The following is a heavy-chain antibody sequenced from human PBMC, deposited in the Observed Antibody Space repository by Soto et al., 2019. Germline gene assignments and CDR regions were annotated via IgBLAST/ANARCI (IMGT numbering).Heavy chain of an antibody. CDR3: ERFEYSSSWGDYGMDV. D-gene: IGHD6-6*01. CDR1: GGTFSSYA. J-gene: IGHJ6*02. Sequence: QVQLVQSGAEVKKPGSSVKVSCKASGGTFSSYAISWVRQAPGQGLAWMGGIIPIFGTANYAQKFQGRVTITADESTSTAYMELISLRSEDTAVYYCERFEYSSSWGDYGMDVWDQGTMLTVSS. CDR2: IIPIFGTA. V-gene: IGHV1-69*01.